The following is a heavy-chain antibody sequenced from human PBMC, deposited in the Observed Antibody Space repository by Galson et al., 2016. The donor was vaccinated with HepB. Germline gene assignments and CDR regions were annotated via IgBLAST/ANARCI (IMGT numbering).Heavy chain of an antibody. J-gene: IGHJ4*02. D-gene: IGHD6-13*01. CDR2: ISGGGNNA. Sequence: SLRLSCAASGLTVSDYAMSWVRQAPGKGLEWVSGISGGGNNAYYADSVKGRFTISRDNSNNTLYLQMNSLRAEDTAVYYCARGGPFSTSWYLDFWGQGTLLTVSS. CDR1: GLTVSDYA. CDR3: ARGGPFSTSWYLDF. V-gene: IGHV3-23*01.